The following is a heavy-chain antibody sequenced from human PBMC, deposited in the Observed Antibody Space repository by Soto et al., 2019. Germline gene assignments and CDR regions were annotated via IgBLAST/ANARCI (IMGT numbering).Heavy chain of an antibody. CDR2: IKQDGSQK. CDR1: GFTLSSYW. CDR3: MTSVTTHDY. Sequence: EVQLVESGGGLVQPGGSLRLSCAASGFTLSSYWMHWVRLAPGKGLEWVANIKQDGSQKNYVDSVKGRFTISRDNAKNSLYLQMSSRRAEDTAVYYCMTSVTTHDYWGQGTLVTVSS. V-gene: IGHV3-7*01. J-gene: IGHJ4*02. D-gene: IGHD4-17*01.